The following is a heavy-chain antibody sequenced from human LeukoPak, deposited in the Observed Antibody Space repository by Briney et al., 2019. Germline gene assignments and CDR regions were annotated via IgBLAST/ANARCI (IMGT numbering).Heavy chain of an antibody. D-gene: IGHD2/OR15-2a*01. CDR1: GFTFSGSA. V-gene: IGHV3-73*01. CDR2: IRDKANSYAT. Sequence: GGSLRLSCAASGFTFSGSAMHWVRQASGKGLEWVGRIRDKANSYATTYAASVKGRFTISRDDSSNTAYLQMNSLKTEDTAVYYCIRQAWVSYFNYGLDVWVLGTTVTVSS. J-gene: IGHJ6*02. CDR3: IRQAWVSYFNYGLDV.